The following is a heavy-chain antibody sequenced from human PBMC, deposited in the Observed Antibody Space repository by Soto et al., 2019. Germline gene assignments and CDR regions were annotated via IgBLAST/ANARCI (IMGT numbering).Heavy chain of an antibody. J-gene: IGHJ5*02. V-gene: IGHV4-34*01. CDR1: GGSFSGYY. CDR2: INHSGST. Sequence: ASETLSLTCAVYGGSFSGYYWSWIRQPPGKGLEWIGEINHSGSTNYNPSLKSRVTISVDTSKNQFSLKLSSVTAADTAVYYCARGQRDDYDSSAHPRFGPWGQGNLVTVSS. D-gene: IGHD3-22*01. CDR3: ARGQRDDYDSSAHPRFGP.